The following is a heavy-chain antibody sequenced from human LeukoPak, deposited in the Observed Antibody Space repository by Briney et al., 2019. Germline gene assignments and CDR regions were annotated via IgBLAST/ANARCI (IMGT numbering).Heavy chain of an antibody. CDR2: IYYSGST. CDR1: GGSISSHY. J-gene: IGHJ4*02. D-gene: IGHD3-3*01. CDR3: ARVADFWSGYSDSGYFDY. Sequence: PSETLSLTCTVSGGSISSHYWSWIRQPPGKGLEWIGYIYYSGSTNYNPSLKSRVTISVDTSKNQFSLKLSSVTAADTAVYYCARVADFWSGYSDSGYFDYWGQGTLVTVSS. V-gene: IGHV4-59*11.